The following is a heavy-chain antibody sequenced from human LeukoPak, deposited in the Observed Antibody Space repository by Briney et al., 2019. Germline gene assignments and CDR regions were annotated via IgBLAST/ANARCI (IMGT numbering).Heavy chain of an antibody. CDR1: GFTFSSYS. V-gene: IGHV3-30*03. D-gene: IGHD5-18*01. Sequence: PGGSLRLSCAASGFTFSSYSMNWVRQAPGKGLEWVAVISYDGSNKYYADSVKGRFTISRDNSKNTLYLQMNSLRAEDTAVFYCASTLGYSYGPSYFDYWGQGTLVTVSS. CDR3: ASTLGYSYGPSYFDY. J-gene: IGHJ4*02. CDR2: ISYDGSNK.